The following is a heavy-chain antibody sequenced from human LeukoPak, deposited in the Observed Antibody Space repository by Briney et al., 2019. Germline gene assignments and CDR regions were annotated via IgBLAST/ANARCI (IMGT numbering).Heavy chain of an antibody. CDR3: AKESDSSSWYPHFDY. J-gene: IGHJ4*02. CDR1: GFTVSSNY. Sequence: GGSLRLSCAASGFTVSSNYMSWVRQAPGKGLEWVSIIYTGGATYYADSVKGRFTISRDNSKNTLYLQMNSLRAEDTAVYYCAKESDSSSWYPHFDYWGQGTLVTVSS. CDR2: IYTGGAT. D-gene: IGHD6-13*01. V-gene: IGHV3-53*01.